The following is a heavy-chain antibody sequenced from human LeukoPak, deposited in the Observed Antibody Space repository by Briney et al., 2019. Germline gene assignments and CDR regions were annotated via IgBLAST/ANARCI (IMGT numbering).Heavy chain of an antibody. D-gene: IGHD3-10*01. J-gene: IGHJ6*04. CDR3: ARLRGGYYGSGEYYYYYGMDV. CDR2: ISSSSSSYI. V-gene: IGHV3-21*01. CDR1: GFTFSSYS. Sequence: GGSLRLSCAASGFTFSSYSMNWVRQAPGKGLEWVSSISSSSSSYIYYADSVKGRFTISRDNAKNSLYLQMNSLRAEDTAVYYCARLRGGYYGSGEYYYYYGMDVWGKGTTVTVSS.